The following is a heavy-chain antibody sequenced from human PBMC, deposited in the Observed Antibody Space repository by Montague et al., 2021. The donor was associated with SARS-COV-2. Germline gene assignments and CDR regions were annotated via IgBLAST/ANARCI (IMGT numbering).Heavy chain of an antibody. D-gene: IGHD2-2*02. Sequence: SETLSLTCAVHGGSFSTYSWNWIRQPPGKGLEWIGEIHHGGSTNYNPSLKSRVTISADTSKNQFSLKLTSVAAADTAVYYCARLGDGVVPSPILGVEPYYSCYYMDVWGKGTTVTVSS. CDR1: GGSFSTYS. V-gene: IGHV4-34*01. J-gene: IGHJ6*03. CDR3: ARLGDGVVPSPILGVEPYYSCYYMDV. CDR2: IHHGGST.